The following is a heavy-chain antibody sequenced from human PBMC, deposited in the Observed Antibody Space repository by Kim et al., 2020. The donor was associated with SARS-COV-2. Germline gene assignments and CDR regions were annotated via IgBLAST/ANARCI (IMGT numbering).Heavy chain of an antibody. V-gene: IGHV3-21*01. CDR2: ISSSSSYI. Sequence: GGSLRLSCAASGFTFSSYSMNWVRQAPGKGLEWVSSISSSSSYIYYADSVKGRFTISRDNAKNSLYLQMNSLRAEDTAVYYCARDRDYDILTGYLTDAFDIWGQGTMVTVSS. CDR1: GFTFSSYS. CDR3: ARDRDYDILTGYLTDAFDI. D-gene: IGHD3-9*01. J-gene: IGHJ3*02.